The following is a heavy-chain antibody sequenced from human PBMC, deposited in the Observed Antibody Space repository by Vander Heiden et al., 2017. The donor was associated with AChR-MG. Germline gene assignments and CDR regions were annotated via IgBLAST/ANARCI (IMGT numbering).Heavy chain of an antibody. CDR1: GYSFPGYW. Sequence: EVQLVRSGAEVKKPGESLKISCQGSGYSFPGYWIGRRRQNAGKGLGWMGIIYPGDSDTTYSPSFQGQVTISVDTSISTAYLQWSSLQASDTAVYYCARREGAIIDYWGQGTLVIVSS. CDR2: IYPGDSDT. V-gene: IGHV5-51*03. D-gene: IGHD1-26*01. J-gene: IGHJ4*02. CDR3: ARREGAIIDY.